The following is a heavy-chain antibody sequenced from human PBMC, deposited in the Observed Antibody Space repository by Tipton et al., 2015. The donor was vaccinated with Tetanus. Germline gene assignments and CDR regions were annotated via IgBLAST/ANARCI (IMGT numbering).Heavy chain of an antibody. CDR3: AKDGYYGSNYYYGMDV. CDR1: GFTFRSYA. D-gene: IGHD3-10*01. J-gene: IGHJ6*02. Sequence: TLSLTCAASGFTFRSYAMNWVRQAPGKGLEWVSTISGGGGNTYYADSVKGRFTISRDNSKNTLYLQMNSLRAEDTAVYYCAKDGYYGSNYYYGMDVWGQGTTVTVSS. CDR2: ISGGGGNT. V-gene: IGHV3-23*01.